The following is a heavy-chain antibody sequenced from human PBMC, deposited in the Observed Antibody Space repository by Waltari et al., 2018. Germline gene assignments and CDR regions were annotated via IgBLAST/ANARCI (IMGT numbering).Heavy chain of an antibody. Sequence: QVQLVQSGAEVKKPGASVKVSCKASGYTFTSYDINWVRQATGQGLEWMGWMNPNSGNTGYAQKFQGRVTMTRNTSISTAYMELSSLRSEDTAVYYCARGPRGDFWSGYYYYYYYMDVWGKGTTVTVSS. CDR2: MNPNSGNT. J-gene: IGHJ6*03. CDR1: GYTFTSYD. CDR3: ARGPRGDFWSGYYYYYYYMDV. D-gene: IGHD3-3*01. V-gene: IGHV1-8*01.